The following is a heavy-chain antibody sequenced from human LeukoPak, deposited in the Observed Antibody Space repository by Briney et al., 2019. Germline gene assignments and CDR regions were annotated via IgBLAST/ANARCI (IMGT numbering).Heavy chain of an antibody. D-gene: IGHD3-3*01. V-gene: IGHV4-59*11. Sequence: SETLSLTCTVSGGSMSGPYWSWLRQPPGKELEWIGHIYHSGSTKYNPSLKTRVTISVDTSKNQFSLNLKSVTAADTAVYYCANLKDFADYFDFWGQGTLVTVSS. CDR3: ANLKDFADYFDF. CDR1: GGSMSGPY. J-gene: IGHJ4*02. CDR2: IYHSGST.